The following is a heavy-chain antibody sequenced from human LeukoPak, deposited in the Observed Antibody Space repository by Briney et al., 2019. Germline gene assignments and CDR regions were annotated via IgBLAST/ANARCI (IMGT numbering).Heavy chain of an antibody. CDR3: ARTRTDFVGYYFDY. D-gene: IGHD3/OR15-3a*01. CDR1: GFTVSSNY. Sequence: PGGSLRLSCAASGFTVSSNYMSWVRQAPGRGLEWVSVIYSGGNTYYADSVKGRFTISRDNSKNTLYLQMNSLRAEDTAVYYCARTRTDFVGYYFDYWGQGTLVTVSS. CDR2: IYSGGNT. J-gene: IGHJ4*02. V-gene: IGHV3-66*01.